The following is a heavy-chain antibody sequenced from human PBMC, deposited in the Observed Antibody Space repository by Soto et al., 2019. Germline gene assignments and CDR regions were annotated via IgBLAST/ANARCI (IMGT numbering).Heavy chain of an antibody. CDR1: GGSISSGGYS. D-gene: IGHD3-10*01. CDR3: ARAHGSGWGAFDI. V-gene: IGHV4-30-2*01. CDR2: IYHSGST. J-gene: IGHJ3*02. Sequence: QLQLQESGSGLVKPSQTLSLTCAVSGGSISSGGYSWSWIRQPPGKGLEWIGYIYHSGSTYYNPSLKSRVTISVDRSKNQFSLKLSSVTAADTTVYYCARAHGSGWGAFDIWGQGTMVTVSS.